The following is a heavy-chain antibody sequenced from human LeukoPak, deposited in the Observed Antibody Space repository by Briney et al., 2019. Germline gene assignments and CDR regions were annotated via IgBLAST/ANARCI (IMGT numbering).Heavy chain of an antibody. Sequence: ASVKVSCKXSGGTFSSYAISWVRQAPGQGLEWMGGIIPIFGTANYAQKFQGRVTITADESTSTAYMELSSLRSEDTAVYYCARDLTPGGYCSSTSCYGASYFDYWGQGTLVTVSS. J-gene: IGHJ4*02. D-gene: IGHD2-2*01. CDR1: GGTFSSYA. CDR3: ARDLTPGGYCSSTSCYGASYFDY. CDR2: IIPIFGTA. V-gene: IGHV1-69*13.